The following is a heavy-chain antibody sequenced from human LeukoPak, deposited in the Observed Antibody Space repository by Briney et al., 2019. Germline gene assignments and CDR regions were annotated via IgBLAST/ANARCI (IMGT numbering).Heavy chain of an antibody. Sequence: PGGSLRLSCAASGFTFSSYGMHRVRQAPGKGLEWVAVIWYDGSNKYYADSVKGRFTISRDNSKNTLYLQMNSLRAEDTAVYYCARELWFGELPSDYWGQGTLVTVSS. CDR1: GFTFSSYG. CDR2: IWYDGSNK. CDR3: ARELWFGELPSDY. J-gene: IGHJ4*02. V-gene: IGHV3-33*01. D-gene: IGHD3-10*01.